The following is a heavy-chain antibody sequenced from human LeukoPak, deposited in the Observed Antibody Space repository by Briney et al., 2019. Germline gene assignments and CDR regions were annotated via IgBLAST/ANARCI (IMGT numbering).Heavy chain of an antibody. J-gene: IGHJ4*02. D-gene: IGHD4-17*01. V-gene: IGHV3-15*01. CDR3: TFYGDYAGY. Sequence: PGGSLRLSCAASGFSFTNAWMNWVRQAPGKGLEWVGRIKSETDGGTTDNAAPVKGRFTISRDDSKNTLYLQMNSLKTEDTAVYYCTFYGDYAGYWGQGTLVTVSS. CDR1: GFSFTNAW. CDR2: IKSETDGGTT.